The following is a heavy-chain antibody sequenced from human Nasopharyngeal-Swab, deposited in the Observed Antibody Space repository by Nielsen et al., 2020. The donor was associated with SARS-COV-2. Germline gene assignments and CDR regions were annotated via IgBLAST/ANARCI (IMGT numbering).Heavy chain of an antibody. V-gene: IGHV6-1*01. CDR2: TYYRSKWYN. D-gene: IGHD6-13*01. J-gene: IGHJ4*02. Sequence: WIRQSPSRGLGWLGRTYYRSKWYNDYAVSVKSRITINPDTFKNQFSLQLNSVTPEDTAVYYCARDLDSSSWYPYYFDYWGQGTLVTVSS. CDR3: ARDLDSSSWYPYYFDY.